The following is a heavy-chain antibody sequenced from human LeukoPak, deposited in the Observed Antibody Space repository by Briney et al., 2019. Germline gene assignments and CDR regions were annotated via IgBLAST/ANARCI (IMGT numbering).Heavy chain of an antibody. CDR1: GGSISSGSYY. CDR2: IYTSGST. J-gene: IGHJ4*02. D-gene: IGHD5-18*01. V-gene: IGHV4-61*02. CDR3: ASLGRRSTAMDIR. Sequence: KPSQTLSLTCTVSGGSISSGSYYWSWIRQPAGKGLEWIGRIYTSGSTNYNPSLKSRVTISVDTSKNQFSLKLSSVTAADTAVYYCASLGRRSTAMDIRWGQGTLVTVSS.